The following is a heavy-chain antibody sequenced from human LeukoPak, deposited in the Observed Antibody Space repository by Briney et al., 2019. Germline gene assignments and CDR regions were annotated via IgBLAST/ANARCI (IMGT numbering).Heavy chain of an antibody. J-gene: IGHJ4*02. D-gene: IGHD3-10*01. V-gene: IGHV3-23*01. CDR2: ISGRSDST. CDR3: AKPPLVRGVDYFDY. Sequence: GGSLRLSCAPSGLTFSSNAMSWVRQAPGKGLEWVSAISGRSDSTYFADSVKGRFTISRDNSKNTLYLQMNSLRAEDTAVYYCAKPPLVRGVDYFDYWGQGALVTVSS. CDR1: GLTFSSNA.